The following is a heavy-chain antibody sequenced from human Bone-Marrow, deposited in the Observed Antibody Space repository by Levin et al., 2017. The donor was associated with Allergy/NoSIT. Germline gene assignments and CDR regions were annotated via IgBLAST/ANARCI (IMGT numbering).Heavy chain of an antibody. CDR1: GYTFTSYY. J-gene: IGHJ4*02. D-gene: IGHD6-13*01. Sequence: GESLKISCKASGYTFTSYYMHWVRQAPGQGLEWMGIINPSGGSTSYAQKFQGRVTMTRDTSTSTVYMELSSLRSEDTAVYYCARVKAAGIFDYWGQGTLVTVSS. V-gene: IGHV1-46*01. CDR2: INPSGGST. CDR3: ARVKAAGIFDY.